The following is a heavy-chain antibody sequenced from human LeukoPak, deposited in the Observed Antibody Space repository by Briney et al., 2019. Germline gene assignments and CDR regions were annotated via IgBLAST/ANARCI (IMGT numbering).Heavy chain of an antibody. V-gene: IGHV4-34*01. CDR2: INHRGST. Sequence: SETLSLTCAVYGESLSKYYWTWIRQSPGKGLEWVGEINHRGSTNLNPSLKSRVTLSVDTSKHQFSLKLTSVTAADAAVYYCASSVGSTDYWGQGTLVTVSS. CDR1: GESLSKYY. J-gene: IGHJ4*02. D-gene: IGHD1-26*01. CDR3: ASSVGSTDY.